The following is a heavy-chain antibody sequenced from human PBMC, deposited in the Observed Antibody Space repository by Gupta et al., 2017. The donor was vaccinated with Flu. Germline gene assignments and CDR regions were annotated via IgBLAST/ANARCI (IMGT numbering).Heavy chain of an antibody. CDR3: ARKTEQRTPGEY. CDR2: IYSGGDT. D-gene: IGHD7-27*01. J-gene: IGHJ4*02. V-gene: IGHV3-66*02. CDR1: GFTVSNNF. Sequence: EVQLVESGGGLVQPGGSLRLSCAASGFTVSNNFMTWVRQAPGKGLESVSLIYSGGDTYYADYVKGRFTISRDNSKNKLYLQMNSLRAEDTAVDDCARKTEQRTPGEYWGQGTLVSVSS.